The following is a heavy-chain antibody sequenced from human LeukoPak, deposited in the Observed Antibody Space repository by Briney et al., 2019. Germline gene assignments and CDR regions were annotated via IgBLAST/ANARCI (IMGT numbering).Heavy chain of an antibody. CDR1: GFTFSSYW. CDR3: ARTGYFDY. Sequence: PGGSLRLSCAASGFTFSSYWMSWVRQAPGKGLEWVANIKEDGSEKYYVDSVKGRFTISRDNAKNSLYLQMSGLRAEDTALYYCARTGYFDYWGQGTLVTVSS. J-gene: IGHJ4*02. CDR2: IKEDGSEK. V-gene: IGHV3-7*01.